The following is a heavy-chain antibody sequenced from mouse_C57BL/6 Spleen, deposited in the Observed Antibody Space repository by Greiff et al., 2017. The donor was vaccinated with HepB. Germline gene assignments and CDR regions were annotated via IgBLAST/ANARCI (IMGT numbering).Heavy chain of an antibody. Sequence: DVQLVESGPGLVKPSQSLSLTCSVTGYSITSGYYWNWIRQFPGNKLEWMGYISYDGSNNYNPSLKNRISITRDTSKNQFFLKLNSVTTEDTATYYCARGGNYDWYFDVWGTGTTVTVSS. CDR3: ARGGNYDWYFDV. D-gene: IGHD2-1*01. V-gene: IGHV3-6*01. CDR1: GYSITSGYY. J-gene: IGHJ1*03. CDR2: ISYDGSN.